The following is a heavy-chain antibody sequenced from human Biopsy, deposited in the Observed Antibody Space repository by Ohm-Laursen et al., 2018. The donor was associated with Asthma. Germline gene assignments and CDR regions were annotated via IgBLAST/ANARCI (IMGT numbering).Heavy chain of an antibody. CDR1: GYTFINYA. J-gene: IGHJ3*01. CDR3: ARTYYDFLTGQVNDAFAL. Sequence: SVKVSCKASGYTFINYAIHWVRQAPGQRLEWMGWINAGNGNTKYSQKFQGRVTISRDTSASTAYMDLSSLRPEDTAMYYCARTYYDFLTGQVNDAFALWGQGTMVTVSS. D-gene: IGHD3-9*01. CDR2: INAGNGNT. V-gene: IGHV1-3*01.